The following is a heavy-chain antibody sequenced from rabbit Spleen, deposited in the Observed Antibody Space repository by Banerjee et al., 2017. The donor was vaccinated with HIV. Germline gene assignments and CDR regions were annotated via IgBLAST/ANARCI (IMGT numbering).Heavy chain of an antibody. J-gene: IGHJ4*01. CDR3: ARGYASSNGLPTYYFNL. D-gene: IGHD1-1*01. V-gene: IGHV1S47*01. CDR2: IEPVFGVT. Sequence: QEQLVESGGGLVKPEGSLTLTCKASGFSFSDTDVNWVRQAPGRGLEWIGYIEPVFGVTYYANWVNGRFTISSHNAQNTLYLQLNSLTAADTATYFCARGYASSNGLPTYYFNLWGPGTLVTVS. CDR1: GFSFSDTD.